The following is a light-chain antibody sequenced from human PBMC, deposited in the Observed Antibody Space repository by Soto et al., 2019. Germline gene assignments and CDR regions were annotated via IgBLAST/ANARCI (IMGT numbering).Light chain of an antibody. Sequence: QSVLTQPASVSGSPGQSITFSCTGTSSDVGGYNYVSWYQQHPGKAPKLMIYEVNNRPSGVSNRFSGSKSGNTASLTISGLQAEDEADYYCSSYTTSSPLVFGGGTKVTVL. V-gene: IGLV2-14*01. J-gene: IGLJ3*02. CDR2: EVN. CDR1: SSDVGGYNY. CDR3: SSYTTSSPLV.